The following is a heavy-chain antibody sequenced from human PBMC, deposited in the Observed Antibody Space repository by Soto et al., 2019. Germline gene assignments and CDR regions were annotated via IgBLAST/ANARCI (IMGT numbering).Heavy chain of an antibody. D-gene: IGHD3-22*01. CDR2: ISYDGSNK. J-gene: IGHJ4*02. CDR1: GFTFSSYG. CDR3: AKEWVYDSSGWSFDY. V-gene: IGHV3-30*18. Sequence: QVQLVESGGGVVQPGRSLRLSCAASGFTFSSYGMHWVRQAPGKGLEWVAVISYDGSNKYYPDSVQGRFTISRDNAKNTLYLQMNSLRAEETAVYYCAKEWVYDSSGWSFDYWGQGTLVTASS.